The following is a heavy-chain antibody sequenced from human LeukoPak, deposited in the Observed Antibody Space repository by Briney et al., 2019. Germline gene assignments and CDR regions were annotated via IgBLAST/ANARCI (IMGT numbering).Heavy chain of an antibody. CDR1: GGSFSGYY. Sequence: SETLSLTCAVYGGSFSGYYWSWIRQPPGKGLEWIGEINHSGSTNYNPSLKSRVTISVDTSKNQFSLKLSSVTAADTAAYYCARARPATAIVPYYFDYWGQGTLVTVSS. CDR2: INHSGST. J-gene: IGHJ4*02. D-gene: IGHD2-21*02. V-gene: IGHV4-34*01. CDR3: ARARPATAIVPYYFDY.